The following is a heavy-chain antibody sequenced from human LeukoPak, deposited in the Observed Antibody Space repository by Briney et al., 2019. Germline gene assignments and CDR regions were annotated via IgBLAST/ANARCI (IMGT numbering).Heavy chain of an antibody. Sequence: ASVKVSCKASGYTFTSYGISCVRQSPGQGLEWMGWISAYNGNTNYAQKLQGRVTMTTDTSTSTAYMELRSLRSDDTAVYYCARDLVSRQQLFIWGQGTLVTVSS. CDR2: ISAYNGNT. J-gene: IGHJ4*02. CDR3: ARDLVSRQQLFI. CDR1: GYTFTSYG. D-gene: IGHD6-13*01. V-gene: IGHV1-18*01.